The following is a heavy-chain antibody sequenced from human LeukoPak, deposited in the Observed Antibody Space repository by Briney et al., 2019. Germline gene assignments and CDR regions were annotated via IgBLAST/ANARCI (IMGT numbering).Heavy chain of an antibody. J-gene: IGHJ4*02. CDR1: GFTVSSNY. V-gene: IGHV3-66*01. CDR3: ARLGVDIVATSKGKGYYFDY. CDR2: IYSGGST. D-gene: IGHD5-12*01. Sequence: PGGSLGLSCAASGFTVSSNYMSWVRQAPGKGLEWVSVIYSGGSTYYADSVKGRFTISRDNSKNTLYLQMNSLRAEDTAVYYCARLGVDIVATSKGKGYYFDYWGQGTLVTVSS.